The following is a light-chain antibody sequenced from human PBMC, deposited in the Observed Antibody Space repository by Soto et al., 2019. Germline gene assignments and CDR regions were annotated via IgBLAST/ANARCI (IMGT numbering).Light chain of an antibody. V-gene: IGKV3-20*01. CDR3: QQYGSSPWT. CDR1: QSVFNNH. J-gene: IGKJ1*01. CDR2: GAS. Sequence: EIVLTQSPGTLSLSPGERATLSCRASQSVFNNHIGWYQQKPGQAPRRLIFGASFRAIGIPDRFSGSGSGTDFTLTISRLEPEDFAVYYCQQYGSSPWTFGQGTKVDI.